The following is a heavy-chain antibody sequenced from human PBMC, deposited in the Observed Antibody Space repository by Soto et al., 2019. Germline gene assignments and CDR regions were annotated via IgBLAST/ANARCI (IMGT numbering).Heavy chain of an antibody. Sequence: PSETLSLTCTVSGGSISSGGYYWSWIRQHPGKGLEWIGYIYYSGSTYYNPSLKSRVTISVDTSKNQFSLKLSSVTAADTAVYYCASGRQLANWFDPWGQGTLVTVSS. CDR1: GGSISSGGYY. D-gene: IGHD6-6*01. V-gene: IGHV4-31*03. J-gene: IGHJ5*02. CDR2: IYYSGST. CDR3: ASGRQLANWFDP.